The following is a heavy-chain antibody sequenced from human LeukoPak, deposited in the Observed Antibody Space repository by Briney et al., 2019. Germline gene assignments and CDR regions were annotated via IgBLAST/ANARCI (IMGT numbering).Heavy chain of an antibody. J-gene: IGHJ6*03. CDR2: INPSGGST. V-gene: IGHV1-46*01. Sequence: ASVKVSCKASGYTFTSYYMQWVRQAPGQGLEWMGIINPSGGSTSYAQKFQGRVTMARDMSTSTVYMELSSLRSEDTAVYYCARAGRYDSSGYYYYYMDVWGKGTTVTVSS. CDR3: ARAGRYDSSGYYYYYMDV. CDR1: GYTFTSYY. D-gene: IGHD3-22*01.